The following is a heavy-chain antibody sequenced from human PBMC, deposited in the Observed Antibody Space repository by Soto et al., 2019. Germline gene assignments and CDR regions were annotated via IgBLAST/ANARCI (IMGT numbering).Heavy chain of an antibody. D-gene: IGHD2-2*01. CDR2: ISGSGDST. Sequence: EVQLLESGGGLVQPGGSLRLSCAASGFTFSSYAMSWVRQAPGKGLEWVSAISGSGDSTYYADSVKGRFTISRDNSKNTLYLQMNSLRAEDTAVYHCAKYLGYCSSTSCYGPFDCWGQGTLVTVSS. V-gene: IGHV3-23*01. CDR3: AKYLGYCSSTSCYGPFDC. J-gene: IGHJ4*02. CDR1: GFTFSSYA.